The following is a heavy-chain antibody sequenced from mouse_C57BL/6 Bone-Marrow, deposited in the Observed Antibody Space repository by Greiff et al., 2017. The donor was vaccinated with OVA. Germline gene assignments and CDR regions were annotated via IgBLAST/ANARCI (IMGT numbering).Heavy chain of an antibody. CDR1: GYTFTSYG. J-gene: IGHJ4*01. Sequence: VQLQQSGAELVRPGASVKLSCKASGYTFTSYGISWVKQRPGQGLEWIGEIYPRSGNTYYNEKFKGKATLTADKSYSTAYMEISSLTSEDSAVGFCTRDCWAMDYWGQGTSVTVSS. CDR2: IYPRSGNT. CDR3: TRDCWAMDY. V-gene: IGHV1-81*01.